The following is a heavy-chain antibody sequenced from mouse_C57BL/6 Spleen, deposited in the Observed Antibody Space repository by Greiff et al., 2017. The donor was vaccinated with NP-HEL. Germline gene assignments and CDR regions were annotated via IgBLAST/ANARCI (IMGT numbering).Heavy chain of an antibody. CDR1: GYTFTSYW. D-gene: IGHD1-1*01. V-gene: IGHV1-7*01. J-gene: IGHJ1*03. Sequence: VQLQQSGAELAKPGASVKLSCKASGYTFTSYWMHWVKQRPGQGLEWIGYINPSSGYTKYNQKFKDKATLTADKSSSTAYMQLSSLTYEDSTVYYCARDYYASAIDFWGTGTTVTVSS. CDR2: INPSSGYT. CDR3: ARDYYASAIDF.